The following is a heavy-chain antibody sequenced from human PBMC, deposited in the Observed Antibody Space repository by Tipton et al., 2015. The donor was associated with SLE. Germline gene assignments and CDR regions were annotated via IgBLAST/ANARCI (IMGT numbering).Heavy chain of an antibody. CDR1: GFTFSSFA. CDR2: ISASGGST. J-gene: IGHJ4*02. D-gene: IGHD1-14*01. Sequence: SLRLSCAASGFTFSSFAMYWVRQAPGKGLEWVSAISASGGSTYYADSVKGRFTISRDNSKNTLYLQMNSLRAEDTAMYYCIRKLNPVPNDYWGQGTLVTVSS. V-gene: IGHV3-23*01. CDR3: IRKLNPVPNDY.